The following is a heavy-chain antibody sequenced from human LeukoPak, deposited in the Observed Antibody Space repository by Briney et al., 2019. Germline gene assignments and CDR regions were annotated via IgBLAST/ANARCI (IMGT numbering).Heavy chain of an antibody. Sequence: SETLSLTCTVSGGSISSGSYYWSWIRQPAGKGLEWIGRIYTSGSTNYNPSLKSRVTISVDTSKNQFSLKLSSVTAADTAVYYCAGQGVIVVVKDWFDPWGQGTLVTVSS. D-gene: IGHD3-22*01. CDR1: GGSISSGSYY. V-gene: IGHV4-61*02. CDR3: AGQGVIVVVKDWFDP. J-gene: IGHJ5*02. CDR2: IYTSGST.